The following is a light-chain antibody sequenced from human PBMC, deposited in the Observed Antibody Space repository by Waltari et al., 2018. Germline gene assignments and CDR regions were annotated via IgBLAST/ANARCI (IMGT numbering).Light chain of an antibody. V-gene: IGLV3-21*02. J-gene: IGLJ2*01. CDR2: DDS. CDR1: RIGSKS. Sequence: SYVLTQPPSVSVAPGQTARITWGGDRIGSKSVHWYQQQPGQAPVLVVFDDSDRPSGISERFSGSTSGPTATLTISRVEAGDEADYYCQVWESSVVFGGGTKLTVL. CDR3: QVWESSVV.